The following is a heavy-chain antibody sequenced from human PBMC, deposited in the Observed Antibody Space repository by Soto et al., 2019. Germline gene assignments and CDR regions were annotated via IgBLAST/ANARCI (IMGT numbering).Heavy chain of an antibody. CDR2: ISDYNAHT. CDR1: GYTFSSYG. V-gene: IGHV1-18*01. Sequence: ASVKVSWKDSGYTFSSYGMSWVGQAPGQGLELLGWISDYNAHTKYAQKVQGRVTMTTDTCTSTAYMELRSLRFDDTAVYYCARDCYGSRSYYSMMRYHFCAMDVWG. CDR3: ARDCYGSRSYYSMMRYHFCAMDV. J-gene: IGHJ6*02. D-gene: IGHD3-10*01.